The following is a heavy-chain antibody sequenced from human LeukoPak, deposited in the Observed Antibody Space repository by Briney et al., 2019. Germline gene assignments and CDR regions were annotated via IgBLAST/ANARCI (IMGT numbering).Heavy chain of an antibody. CDR2: ISGNGGST. V-gene: IGHV3-23*01. CDR3: AKDADHNGRWEGCTSCYPDY. D-gene: IGHD2-2*01. Sequence: PGGSLRLSCAASGFTFSSYAMSWVRQAPGKGLEWVSAISGNGGSTYYADSVKGRFTISRDNSKNTLYLQMNSLRAEDTAVYYCAKDADHNGRWEGCTSCYPDYWGQGTLVTVSS. CDR1: GFTFSSYA. J-gene: IGHJ4*02.